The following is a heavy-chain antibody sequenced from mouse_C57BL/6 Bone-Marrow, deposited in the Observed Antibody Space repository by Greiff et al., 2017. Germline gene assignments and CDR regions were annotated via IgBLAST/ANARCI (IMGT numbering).Heavy chain of an antibody. CDR3: SRDSAVYYCVGGNQDRCFDV. V-gene: IGHV1-87*01. Sequence: VKVVESGPELARPWASVKISCQAFYTFSRRVHFAIRDTNYWMQWVKQRPGQGLEWIGAIYPGNGDTSYNQKFKGKATLTADKSSRAAYMQLSSRTSRDSAVYYCVGGNQDRCFDVWGTGTTVTVSS. J-gene: IGHJ1*03. CDR2: GQGLEWIG. CDR1: YTFSRRVH. D-gene: IGHD2-1*01.